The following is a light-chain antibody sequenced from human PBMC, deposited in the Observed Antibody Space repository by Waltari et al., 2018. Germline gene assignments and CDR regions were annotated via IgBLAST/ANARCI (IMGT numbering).Light chain of an antibody. CDR1: QGIGSF. J-gene: IGKJ1*01. Sequence: DIQLTQSPSFLSASVGDRVTITCRASQGIGSFLAWYQQNPGKAPKFLIYGASTLHDGVPSRFSGSGSGTEFTLTISSLQPEDSASYYCQQLYGYPLTFGQGTKVEIK. CDR2: GAS. CDR3: QQLYGYPLT. V-gene: IGKV1-9*01.